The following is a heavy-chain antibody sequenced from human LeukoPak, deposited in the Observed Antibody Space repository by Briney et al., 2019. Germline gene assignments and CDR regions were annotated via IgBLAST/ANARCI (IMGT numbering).Heavy chain of an antibody. V-gene: IGHV4-39*07. CDR3: ARYVGEKTAFDI. D-gene: IGHD3-10*01. Sequence: PSETLSLTCTVSGGSISSSSYYWCWVRQPPGKGLEWIGSVYYSGSTYYSPSLKGRVTISLDTSKNQFSLKLSSVTAADTAVYYCARYVGEKTAFDIWGQGTMVTVSS. CDR1: GGSISSSSYY. J-gene: IGHJ3*02. CDR2: VYYSGST.